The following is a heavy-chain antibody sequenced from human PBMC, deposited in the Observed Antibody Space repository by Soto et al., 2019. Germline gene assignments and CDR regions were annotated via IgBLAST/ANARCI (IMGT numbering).Heavy chain of an antibody. V-gene: IGHV2-5*02. J-gene: IGHJ5*02. Sequence: QITLKESGPTLVKPTQTLTLTCSFSGFSLSTNGVGVGWIRQPPGKALEWLALIYWDDDKRYSPSLKSRLTIIRDTSNNQVVLTMTNMDPADTATYYCAHSLISGTAGGGVDPWGQGTLVTVSS. CDR2: IYWDDDK. D-gene: IGHD5-12*01. CDR3: AHSLISGTAGGGVDP. CDR1: GFSLSTNGVG.